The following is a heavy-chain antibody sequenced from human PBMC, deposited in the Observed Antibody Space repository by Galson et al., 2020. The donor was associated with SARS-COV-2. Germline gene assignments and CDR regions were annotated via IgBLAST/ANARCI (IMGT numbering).Heavy chain of an antibody. J-gene: IGHJ5*02. Sequence: SETLSLTCVVSGDSINSNYWWSSVRQPPGKELEWVGEIYHDGSTNYNPSLKSRVTISVEKSNNQFSLQLTSVTAADTAIYYCARVRGYNFFDAWGQGNLVTGSS. CDR2: IYHDGST. D-gene: IGHD5-18*01. CDR1: GDSINSNYW. CDR3: ARVRGYNFFDA. V-gene: IGHV4-4*02.